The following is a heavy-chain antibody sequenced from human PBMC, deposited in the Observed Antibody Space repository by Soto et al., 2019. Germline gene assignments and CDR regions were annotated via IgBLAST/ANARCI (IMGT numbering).Heavy chain of an antibody. CDR2: IYHSGST. V-gene: IGHV4-4*02. D-gene: IGHD3-3*01. Sequence: PSQTLSLTWAVSVGSISSSNWWSWVRQPPEKGLEWIGEIYHSGSTNYNPSLKSRVTISVDKSKNQFSLKLSSVTAADTAVYYCARVEWSERRAHYGMDVWGQGTTVTVSS. CDR3: ARVEWSERRAHYGMDV. CDR1: VGSISSSNW. J-gene: IGHJ6*02.